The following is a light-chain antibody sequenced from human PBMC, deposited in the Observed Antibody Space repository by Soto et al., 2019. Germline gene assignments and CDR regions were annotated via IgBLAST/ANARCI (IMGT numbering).Light chain of an antibody. J-gene: IGLJ3*02. CDR3: ASYGGSNIL. Sequence: QSALTQPPSASGSPGQSVTISCTGTNSDVGGYDSVSWYQQHPGKAPKLIIFEVIKLPSGVPDRFSGSKSGNTASLTVSGLQAEDEADYYCASYGGSNILFGGGTKLTVL. CDR1: NSDVGGYDS. CDR2: EVI. V-gene: IGLV2-8*01.